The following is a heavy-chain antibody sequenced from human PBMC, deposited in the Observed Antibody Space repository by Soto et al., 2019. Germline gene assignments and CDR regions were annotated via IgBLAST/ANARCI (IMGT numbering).Heavy chain of an antibody. D-gene: IGHD3-22*01. CDR3: ARVHYYDSSGYYPYYYYGMDV. CDR2: INAGNGNT. J-gene: IGHJ6*02. Sequence: ASVKVSFKASGYTFTSYAMHWVRQAPGQRLEWMGWINAGNGNTKYSQKFQGRVTITRDTSASTAYMELSSLRSEDTAVYYCARVHYYDSSGYYPYYYYGMDVWGQGTTVTAP. V-gene: IGHV1-3*01. CDR1: GYTFTSYA.